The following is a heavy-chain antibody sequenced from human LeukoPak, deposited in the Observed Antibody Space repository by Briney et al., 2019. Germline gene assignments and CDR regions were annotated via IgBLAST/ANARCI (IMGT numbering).Heavy chain of an antibody. CDR3: ATDGRSSGWYGFDY. Sequence: PGGSLRLSCAASGFTFSRYWMHWVRQAPGKGLEWVSSITSPVGRIYYADSLKGRITISRDNARSTLYLQMNSLRAEDTAVYYCATDGRSSGWYGFDYWGQGILVTVSS. CDR2: ITSPVGRI. CDR1: GFTFSRYW. D-gene: IGHD6-19*01. J-gene: IGHJ4*02. V-gene: IGHV3-21*01.